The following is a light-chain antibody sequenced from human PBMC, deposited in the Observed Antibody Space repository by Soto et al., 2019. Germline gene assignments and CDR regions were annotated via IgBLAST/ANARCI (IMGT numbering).Light chain of an antibody. V-gene: IGLV2-18*01. J-gene: IGLJ3*02. CDR2: DVI. CDR1: TSDVGDYEH. Sequence: QSALTQPPSVSGSPGQSVTISCTIITSDVGDYEHVSWYQLAPGSAPKLLISDVIYRPSGVPDRFSGSRSGNTPSLTISGLQAEDEADYYCGLFTSSATWVFGGGTQLTVL. CDR3: GLFTSSATWV.